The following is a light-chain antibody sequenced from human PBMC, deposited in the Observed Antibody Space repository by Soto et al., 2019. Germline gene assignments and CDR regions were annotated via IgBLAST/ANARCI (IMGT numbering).Light chain of an antibody. V-gene: IGKV3-20*01. Sequence: EIVLTQSPDTLSLSPGERATLSCRTSQSISSSLVTWYQQKPGQPPRPLIHGASSRATGIPDRFSGRGSGTEFTLTISRLEPEDFAVYYCQLYDDSLFTFGPGTKVDIK. CDR3: QLYDDSLFT. CDR1: QSISSSL. CDR2: GAS. J-gene: IGKJ3*01.